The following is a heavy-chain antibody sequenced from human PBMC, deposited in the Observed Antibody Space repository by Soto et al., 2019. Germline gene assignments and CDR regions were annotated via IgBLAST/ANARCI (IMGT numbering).Heavy chain of an antibody. J-gene: IGHJ4*02. D-gene: IGHD2-15*01. CDR2: MYSDATST. V-gene: IGHV3-74*03. CDR3: VRERGWSQYDY. Sequence: EVQLVESGGGLVQPGGSLRLSCAASGFTFSSSWMHWVRQAPGKGLVWVSRMYSDATSTKYADSVKGRFTISRDNTKNTLYLQMNSLRAEDTAVYYCVRERGWSQYDYWGQGTLVTVSS. CDR1: GFTFSSSW.